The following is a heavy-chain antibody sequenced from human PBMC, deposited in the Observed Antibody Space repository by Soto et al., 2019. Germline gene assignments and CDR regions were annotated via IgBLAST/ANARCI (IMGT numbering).Heavy chain of an antibody. CDR3: ARGARYCSGGSCYDDAFDI. J-gene: IGHJ3*02. D-gene: IGHD2-15*01. CDR2: IYYSGST. Sequence: PSETLSLTCTVSGGSISGGDYYWSWIRQPPGKGLEWIGYIYYSGSTYYNPSLKSRVTISVDTSKNQFSLKLSSVTAADTAVYYCARGARYCSGGSCYDDAFDIWGQGTMVTVSS. V-gene: IGHV4-30-4*01. CDR1: GGSISGGDYY.